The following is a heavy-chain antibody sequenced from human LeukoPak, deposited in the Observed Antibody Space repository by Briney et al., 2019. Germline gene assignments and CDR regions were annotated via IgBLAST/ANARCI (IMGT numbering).Heavy chain of an antibody. CDR3: ARGLLPHRYGFYYYMDV. J-gene: IGHJ6*03. D-gene: IGHD1-1*01. V-gene: IGHV4-39*07. CDR2: IYYSGST. CDR1: GGSISSSSYY. Sequence: PSETLSLTCTVSGGSISSSSYYWGWIRQPPGKGLEWIGSIYYSGSTYYNPSLKSRVTISVDTSKNQFSLKLSSVTAADTAVYYCARGLLPHRYGFYYYMDVWGKGTTVTVSS.